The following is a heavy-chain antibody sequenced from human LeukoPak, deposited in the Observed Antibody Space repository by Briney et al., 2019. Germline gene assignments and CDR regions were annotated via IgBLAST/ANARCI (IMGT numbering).Heavy chain of an antibody. V-gene: IGHV7-4-1*02. CDR1: GYTFTGYY. CDR3: GRDIFAVADPFYDY. Sequence: ASVKVSCKASGYTFTGYYMHWVRQAPGQGLEWMGWINTNTGNPTYAQGFTGRFVFSLDTSVSTAYLQISSLKAEDTAVYYCGRDIFAVADPFYDYWGQGTLATVSS. D-gene: IGHD3-3*02. J-gene: IGHJ4*02. CDR2: INTNTGNP.